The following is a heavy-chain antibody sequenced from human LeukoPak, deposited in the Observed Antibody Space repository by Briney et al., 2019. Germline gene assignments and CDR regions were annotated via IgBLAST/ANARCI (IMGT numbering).Heavy chain of an antibody. D-gene: IGHD6-13*01. CDR1: GFTFSSYW. CDR2: IKQDGSEK. J-gene: IGHJ4*02. CDR3: ASLSSSWYFLY. V-gene: IGHV3-7*01. Sequence: PGGSLRLSCAASGFTFSSYWMSWVRQAPGKGLEWVANIKQDGSEKYYVDSVKGRFTISRDNAENSLYLQMNSLRAEDTAVYYCASLSSSWYFLYWGQGTLVTVSS.